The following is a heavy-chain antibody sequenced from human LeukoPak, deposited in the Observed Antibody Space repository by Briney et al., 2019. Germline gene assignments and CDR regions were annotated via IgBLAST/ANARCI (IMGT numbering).Heavy chain of an antibody. D-gene: IGHD2-15*01. Sequence: ASVKVSCKASGYTFTSYYMHWVRQAPGQGLEWMGIINPSGGSTSYAQKFQGRVTMTRDTSTSTVYMELSSLRSEDTAVYYCARAFIVVVVAATRGVAFDIWGQGTMVTVSS. CDR3: ARAFIVVVVAATRGVAFDI. V-gene: IGHV1-46*01. CDR2: INPSGGST. J-gene: IGHJ3*02. CDR1: GYTFTSYY.